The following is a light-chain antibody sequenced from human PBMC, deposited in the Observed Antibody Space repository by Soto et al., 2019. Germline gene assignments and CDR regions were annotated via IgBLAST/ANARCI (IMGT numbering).Light chain of an antibody. CDR1: QSVYSNY. CDR3: QQYVSPPRT. J-gene: IGKJ1*01. V-gene: IGKV3-20*01. CDR2: GAS. Sequence: EIELTQSPGTLSLSPGERATLSCRASQSVYSNYLAWYQQKPGQAPRLLMYGASNRATGIPDRFSGSGSGTDFTLTISRLEPEDFAVYYCQQYVSPPRTFGQGTKVEIK.